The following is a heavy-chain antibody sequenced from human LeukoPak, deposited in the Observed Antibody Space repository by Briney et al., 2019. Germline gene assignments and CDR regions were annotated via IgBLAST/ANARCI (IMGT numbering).Heavy chain of an antibody. D-gene: IGHD3-3*01. CDR2: ISGSGTT. CDR1: GFNFSGYV. CDR3: AKLDGGFYQPCDY. Sequence: GGSLRLSCAASGFNFSGYVMSWVRQAPGKGLGWVSVISGSGTTYYADSVKGRFTLSRDNSKNTLYLQMNSLRVEDTAVYYCAKLDGGFYQPCDYWGQGTLVTVSS. J-gene: IGHJ4*02. V-gene: IGHV3-23*01.